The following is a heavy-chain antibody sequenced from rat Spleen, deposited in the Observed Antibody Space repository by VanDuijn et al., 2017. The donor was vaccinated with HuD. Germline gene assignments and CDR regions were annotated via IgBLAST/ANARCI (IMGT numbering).Heavy chain of an antibody. CDR2: ISSSGSYT. CDR1: GSTFSNFP. V-gene: IGHV5-46*01. J-gene: IGHJ3*01. Sequence: EVRLVQSGGGLVQPGRSMKLSCAASGSTFSNFPMAWVRQPPTKGLEWVATISSSGSYTYYQDSVKGRFTISRETAKSTLYLQMSKLGSEDTAIYYCAREDHYSSYIWEWGQGTLVTVSS. CDR3: AREDHYSSYIWE. D-gene: IGHD1-2*01.